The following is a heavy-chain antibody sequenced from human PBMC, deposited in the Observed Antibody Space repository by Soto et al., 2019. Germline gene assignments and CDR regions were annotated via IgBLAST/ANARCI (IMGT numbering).Heavy chain of an antibody. J-gene: IGHJ5*02. CDR3: ARGSGQLVRSDWFDP. CDR1: GGTFSSYT. CDR2: IIPILGIA. V-gene: IGHV1-69*02. Sequence: QVQLVQSGAEVKKPGSSVKVSCKASGGTFSSYTISWVRQAPGQGLEWMGRIIPILGIANYAQKFQGRVTITADKSTSTAYMELSSLRSEDTAVYYCARGSGQLVRSDWFDPWGQGTLLTVSS. D-gene: IGHD6-13*01.